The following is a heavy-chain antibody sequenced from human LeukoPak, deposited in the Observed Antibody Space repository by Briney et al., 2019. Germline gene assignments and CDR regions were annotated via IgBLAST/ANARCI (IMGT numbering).Heavy chain of an antibody. J-gene: IGHJ4*02. CDR2: IYYSGST. D-gene: IGHD6-13*01. Sequence: SESLSLTCTVSGGSISSSSYYWGWIRQPPGGGLEWNGCIYYSGSTYYNPSHKSRVIISVDTSKNQFSMKLSSVTAADTAVYYCASPAGYSSSWYPPFYYWGQGTLVTVSS. CDR1: GGSISSSSYY. V-gene: IGHV4-39*01. CDR3: ASPAGYSSSWYPPFYY.